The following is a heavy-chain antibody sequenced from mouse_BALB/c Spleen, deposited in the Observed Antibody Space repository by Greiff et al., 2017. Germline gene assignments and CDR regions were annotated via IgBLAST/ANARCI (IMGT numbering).Heavy chain of an antibody. CDR3: ARDGSPYYFDY. CDR2: ISYSGST. V-gene: IGHV3-2*02. CDR1: GYSITSDYA. Sequence: EVQLQQSGPGLVKPSQSLSLTCTVTGYSITSDYAWNWIRQFPGNKLEWMGYISYSGSTSYNPSLKSRISITRDTSKNQFFLQLNSVTTEDTATYYCARDGSPYYFDYWGQGTTLTVSS. J-gene: IGHJ2*01.